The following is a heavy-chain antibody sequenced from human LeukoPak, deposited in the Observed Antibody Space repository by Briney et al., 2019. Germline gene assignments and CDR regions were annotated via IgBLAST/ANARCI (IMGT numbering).Heavy chain of an antibody. J-gene: IGHJ4*02. CDR2: IDPSDSDT. D-gene: IGHD2-15*01. Sequence: GESLKISCQGPGCHFTSYRLGWVGQMPGKGLEWVWIIDPSDSDTRYRTSFQGQVTISADKSISLAYLQWSSLKASDTAMYYCARLLDGVADTNFDYWGQGTLVTVSS. CDR3: ARLLDGVADTNFDY. V-gene: IGHV5-51*01. CDR1: GCHFTSYR.